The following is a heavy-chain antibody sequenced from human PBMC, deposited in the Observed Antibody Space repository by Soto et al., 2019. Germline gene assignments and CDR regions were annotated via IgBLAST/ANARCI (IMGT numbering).Heavy chain of an antibody. Sequence: PSETLSLTCTVSGGSISSSSYYWGWIRQPPGKGLEWIGSIYYSGSTYYNPSLKSRVTISVDTSKNQFSLKLSSVTAADTAVYYCARQSRRYFDPYYFDYWGQGTLVTVPS. CDR2: IYYSGST. CDR1: GGSISSSSYY. D-gene: IGHD3-9*01. J-gene: IGHJ4*02. V-gene: IGHV4-39*01. CDR3: ARQSRRYFDPYYFDY.